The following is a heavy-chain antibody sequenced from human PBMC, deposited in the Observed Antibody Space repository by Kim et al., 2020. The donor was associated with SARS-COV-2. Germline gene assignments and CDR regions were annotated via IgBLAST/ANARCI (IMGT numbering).Heavy chain of an antibody. Sequence: SETLSLTCAVYGGSFSGYYWSWIRQPPGKGLEWIGEINHSGSTNYNPSLESRVTISVNTSKNQFSLKLSSVTAADTAVYYCARATLTGRSIDYWGQGTLVTVSS. CDR2: INHSGST. CDR1: GGSFSGYY. D-gene: IGHD7-27*01. V-gene: IGHV4-34*01. CDR3: ARATLTGRSIDY. J-gene: IGHJ4*02.